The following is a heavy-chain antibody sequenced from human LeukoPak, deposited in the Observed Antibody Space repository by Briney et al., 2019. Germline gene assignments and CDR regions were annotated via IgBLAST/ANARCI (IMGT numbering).Heavy chain of an antibody. Sequence: PGGSLRLSCAASGFTFDDYAMHWVRQAPGKGLEWVSGISWNSGSIGYADSVKGRFTISRDNAKNSLYLQMNSLRAEDTAVYYCARTNFWSGHWGQGTLVTVSS. CDR1: GFTFDDYA. CDR2: ISWNSGSI. CDR3: ARTNFWSGH. V-gene: IGHV3-9*01. D-gene: IGHD3-3*01. J-gene: IGHJ4*02.